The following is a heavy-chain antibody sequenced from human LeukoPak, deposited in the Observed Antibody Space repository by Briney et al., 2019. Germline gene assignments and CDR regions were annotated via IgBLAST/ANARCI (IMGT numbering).Heavy chain of an antibody. CDR2: IYSGGST. CDR1: GFTFSDYY. D-gene: IGHD5-18*01. V-gene: IGHV3-66*01. Sequence: GGSLRLSCAASGFTFSDYYMSWIRQAPGKGLEWVSVIYSGGSTYYADSVKGRFTISRDNSKNTLYLQMNSLRAEDTAVYYCARVISSGFYYYGMDVWGQGTTVTVSS. J-gene: IGHJ6*02. CDR3: ARVISSGFYYYGMDV.